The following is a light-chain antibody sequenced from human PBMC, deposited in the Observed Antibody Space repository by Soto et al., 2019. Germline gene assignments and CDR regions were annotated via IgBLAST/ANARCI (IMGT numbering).Light chain of an antibody. CDR1: QSVGDY. J-gene: IGKJ5*01. Sequence: IVWTQSPATLSLSTGERATVSCRASQSVGDYLAWYQHKTGQSPRLLIYHASNRAAGVPYRFRGSGSGTDFTLTIRSVEPEDFGVYYCQQRSDWPPITFGQGTRLEIK. CDR2: HAS. V-gene: IGKV3-11*01. CDR3: QQRSDWPPIT.